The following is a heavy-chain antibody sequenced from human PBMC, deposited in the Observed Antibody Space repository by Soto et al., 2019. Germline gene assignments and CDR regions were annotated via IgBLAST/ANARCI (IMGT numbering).Heavy chain of an antibody. D-gene: IGHD3-22*01. J-gene: IGHJ6*02. V-gene: IGHV1-69*13. Sequence: RASVKVSCKASGGTFSSYAISWVRQAPGQGLEWMGGIIPIFGTANYAQKFQGRVTITADESTSTAYMELSSLRSEDTAVYYCARDWEYYYDSSGYYPRRNYYYYGMDVWGQGTTVTVSS. CDR1: GGTFSSYA. CDR2: IIPIFGTA. CDR3: ARDWEYYYDSSGYYPRRNYYYYGMDV.